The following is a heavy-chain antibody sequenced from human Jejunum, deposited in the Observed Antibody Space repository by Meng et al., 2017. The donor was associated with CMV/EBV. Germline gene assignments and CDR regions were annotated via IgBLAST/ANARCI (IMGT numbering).Heavy chain of an antibody. Sequence: ALRLSCAASSLTFNAGWVNWVRQAPGKGLDWVGRIRTTAEDGTTDYAAPVKGRFTISRDDSKNTVYLQMSSLKSDDTATYYCSTDGSWGQGTLVTVSS. CDR3: STDGS. V-gene: IGHV3-15*07. D-gene: IGHD6-25*01. CDR2: IRTTAEDGTT. J-gene: IGHJ5*02. CDR1: SLTFNAGW.